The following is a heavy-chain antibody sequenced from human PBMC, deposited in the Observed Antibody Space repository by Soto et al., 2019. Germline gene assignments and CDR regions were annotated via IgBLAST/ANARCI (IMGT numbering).Heavy chain of an antibody. Sequence: ASVKVSCTASGYTLTSYYMHWVRQAPGQGLEWMGIINPSGGNTSYAQKFQGRVTMTRDTSTSTVYMELSSLRSEDTAVYYCATNVAEDIAVVPATGMDVWGKGTTVTSPQ. V-gene: IGHV1-46*01. CDR3: ATNVAEDIAVVPATGMDV. D-gene: IGHD2-2*01. J-gene: IGHJ6*04. CDR2: INPSGGNT. CDR1: GYTLTSYY.